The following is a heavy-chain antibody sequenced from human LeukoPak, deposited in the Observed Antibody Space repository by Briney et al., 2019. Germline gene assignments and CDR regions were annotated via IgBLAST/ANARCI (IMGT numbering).Heavy chain of an antibody. D-gene: IGHD5-12*01. Sequence: ASVKVSCKASGYTFSDYYIHWVRQAPGQGLEWMGWINPKSSGTNYAQKFEGRVTMTRDTSISTAYMELSRLGSDDTAMYYCARDGGYNGYYHWVDPWGQGTLVTVSS. J-gene: IGHJ5*02. CDR2: INPKSSGT. CDR1: GYTFSDYY. V-gene: IGHV1-2*02. CDR3: ARDGGYNGYYHWVDP.